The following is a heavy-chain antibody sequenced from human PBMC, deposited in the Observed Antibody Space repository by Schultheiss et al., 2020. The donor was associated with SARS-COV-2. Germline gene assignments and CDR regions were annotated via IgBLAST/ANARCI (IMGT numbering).Heavy chain of an antibody. J-gene: IGHJ4*02. CDR2: IWYDGSNK. D-gene: IGHD3-10*01. Sequence: GGSLRLSCAASGFTFSSYAMHWVRQAPGKGLEWVAVIWYDGSNKYYADSVKGRFTISRDNSKNTLYLQMSSLRAEDTAVYYCVKDAVRGAPQGDYWGQGTLVTVSS. CDR3: VKDAVRGAPQGDY. V-gene: IGHV3-30*14. CDR1: GFTFSSYA.